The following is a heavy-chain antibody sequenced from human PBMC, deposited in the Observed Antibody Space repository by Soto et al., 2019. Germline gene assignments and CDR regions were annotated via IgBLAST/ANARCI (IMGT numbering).Heavy chain of an antibody. CDR2: IYYSGST. CDR1: GGSISSSSYY. J-gene: IGHJ4*02. Sequence: QLQLQESGPGLVKPSETLSLTCTVSGGSISSSSYYWGWIRQPPGKGLEWIGSIYYSGSTYYNPSLKTRVTISVDTSKNQFSLNLSSVPAADTAVYYCARRIRYGDYHDMRYYFDYWGQGTLVTVSS. CDR3: ARRIRYGDYHDMRYYFDY. D-gene: IGHD4-17*01. V-gene: IGHV4-39*01.